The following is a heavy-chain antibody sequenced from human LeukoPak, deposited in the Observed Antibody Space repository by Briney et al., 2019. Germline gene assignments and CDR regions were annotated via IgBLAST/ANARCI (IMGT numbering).Heavy chain of an antibody. CDR2: GSA. CDR3: ARDHWLFSSKTWYYYGMDV. D-gene: IGHD3-9*01. V-gene: IGHV4-61*03. Sequence: GSASYNPSLKSRVTIFVDTSKNLFSLILTSVSASDTAIYYCARDHWLFSSKTWYYYGMDVWGQGTTVTVSS. J-gene: IGHJ6*02.